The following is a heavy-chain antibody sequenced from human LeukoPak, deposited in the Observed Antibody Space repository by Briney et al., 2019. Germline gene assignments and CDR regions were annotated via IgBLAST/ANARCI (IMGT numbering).Heavy chain of an antibody. J-gene: IGHJ4*02. CDR3: AREGGWYDY. D-gene: IGHD6-19*01. CDR1: GFTFSSYA. V-gene: IGHV3-23*01. Sequence: PGGSLKLSCVASGFTFSSYAMSWVRQAPGQGLEWVAAISDSGGSTYYVDSVRGRFTISRDNAKNSLYLQMNSLRDEDTAVYYCAREGGWYDYWGQGTLVTVSS. CDR2: ISDSGGST.